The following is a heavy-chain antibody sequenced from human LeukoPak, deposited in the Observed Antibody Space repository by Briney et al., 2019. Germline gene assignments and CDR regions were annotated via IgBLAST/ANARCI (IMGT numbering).Heavy chain of an antibody. J-gene: IGHJ5*02. Sequence: ASVKVSCKASGGTFSSYAISWVRQAPGQGLEWMRRIIPIFGIANYAQKFQGRVTITADKSTSTAYMELSSLRSEDTAVYYCAREGYSYGNAWGQGTLVTVSS. CDR2: IIPIFGIA. V-gene: IGHV1-69*04. CDR3: AREGYSYGNA. D-gene: IGHD5-18*01. CDR1: GGTFSSYA.